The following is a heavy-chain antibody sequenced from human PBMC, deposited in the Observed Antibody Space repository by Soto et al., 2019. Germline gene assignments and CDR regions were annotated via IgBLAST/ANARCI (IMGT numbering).Heavy chain of an antibody. J-gene: IGHJ4*02. CDR3: ARHTYYSSQPGELDY. CDR1: GCSISNYY. Sequence: PXETLSLTCTVSGCSISNYYWSWIRQPPGKGLEWIGYIYYSGSTNYNPSLKSRVTISVDTSKNQFSLKLSSVTAADTAVYYCARHTYYSSQPGELDYWGQGTLVTVSS. D-gene: IGHD6-13*01. V-gene: IGHV4-59*01. CDR2: IYYSGST.